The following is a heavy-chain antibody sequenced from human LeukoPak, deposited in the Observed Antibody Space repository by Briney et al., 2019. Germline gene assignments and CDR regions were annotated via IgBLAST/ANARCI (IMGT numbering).Heavy chain of an antibody. V-gene: IGHV4-59*01. CDR3: ARGSVAAAGTSYYYGMDV. CDR1: GGSISSYY. D-gene: IGHD6-13*01. CDR2: IYYSGST. Sequence: SETLSLTCTVSGGSISSYYWSWIRQPPGEGLEWIGYIYYSGSTNYNPSLKSRVTISVDTSKNQFSLKLSSVTAADTAVYYCARGSVAAAGTSYYYGMDVWGQGTTVTVSS. J-gene: IGHJ6*02.